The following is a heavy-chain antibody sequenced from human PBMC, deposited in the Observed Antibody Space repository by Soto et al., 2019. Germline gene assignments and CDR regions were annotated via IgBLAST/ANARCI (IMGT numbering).Heavy chain of an antibody. D-gene: IGHD1-20*01. Sequence: ASVKVSCKASGYTFTSYGISWVRQAPGQGLEWMGWISAYNGNTNYAQKLQGRVTMTTDTSTSTAYMELRSLRAEDTAVYYCAKITQTYYYYYSVMDVWGQGTTVTVSS. V-gene: IGHV1-18*01. CDR2: ISAYNGNT. J-gene: IGHJ6*02. CDR1: GYTFTSYG. CDR3: AKITQTYYYYYSVMDV.